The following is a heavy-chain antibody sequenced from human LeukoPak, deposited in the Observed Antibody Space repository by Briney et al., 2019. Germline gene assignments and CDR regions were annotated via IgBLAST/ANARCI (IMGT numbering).Heavy chain of an antibody. V-gene: IGHV3-23*01. D-gene: IGHD3-10*01. CDR1: GFTYSSYA. CDR2: TGGSGGST. Sequence: GGSLRLSCAASGFTYSSYAMTWVRQAPGEGLEWVASTGGSGGSTFYAASVKGRFTISRDNSRNTLSLQMNSLRAEDTAVYYCAKAKVAIDYSNSGSPHHYFDYWGQGTLVTVSS. J-gene: IGHJ4*02. CDR3: AKAKVAIDYSNSGSPHHYFDY.